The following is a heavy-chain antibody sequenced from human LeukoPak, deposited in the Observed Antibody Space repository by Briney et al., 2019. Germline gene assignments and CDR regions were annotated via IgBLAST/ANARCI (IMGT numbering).Heavy chain of an antibody. CDR2: INPNSGGT. J-gene: IGHJ4*02. CDR3: ARVTQLERLFDY. D-gene: IGHD1-1*01. V-gene: IGHV1-2*02. CDR1: GYTLTGYY. Sequence: GASVKVSCKASGYTLTGYYMHWVRQAPGQGLEWMGWINPNSGGTNYAQKFQGRVTMTRDTSISTAYMELSRLRSDDTAVYYCARVTQLERLFDYWGQGTLVTVSS.